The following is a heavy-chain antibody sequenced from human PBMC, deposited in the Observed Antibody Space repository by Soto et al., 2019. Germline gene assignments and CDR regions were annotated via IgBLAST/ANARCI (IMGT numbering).Heavy chain of an antibody. V-gene: IGHV4-34*01. CDR3: ARFLSWSYDHSLYYFDY. J-gene: IGHJ4*02. CDR2: INHSGST. D-gene: IGHD1-26*01. CDR1: GGSFSGYY. Sequence: SETLSLTCAVYGGSFSGYYWSWIRQPPGKGLEWIGEINHSGSTNYNPSLKSRVTISVDTSKNQFSLKLSSVTAADTAVYYCARFLSWSYDHSLYYFDYWGQGTLVTGSS.